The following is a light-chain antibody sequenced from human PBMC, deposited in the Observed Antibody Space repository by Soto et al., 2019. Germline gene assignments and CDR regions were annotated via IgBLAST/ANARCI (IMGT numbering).Light chain of an antibody. J-gene: IGKJ2*01. V-gene: IGKV3-11*01. CDR2: DAS. CDR1: QSVSSY. Sequence: EIVLTQSPATLSLSPGERATLSCRASQSVSSYLAWYQQKPGQAPRLLIYDASNRATGIPARFSGSGSGTAFTLTISSLEPEDCAVYYCHQRSNWPHTFGQGTKLEIK. CDR3: HQRSNWPHT.